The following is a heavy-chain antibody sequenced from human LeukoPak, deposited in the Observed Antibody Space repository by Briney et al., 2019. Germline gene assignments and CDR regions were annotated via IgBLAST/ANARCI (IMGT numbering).Heavy chain of an antibody. Sequence: ASVKVSCKASGYTFTGYYMHWVRQAPGQGLEWMGWINPNSGGTNYAQKFQGRVTMTRDTSISTAYMELSRLRSDDTAVYYCARDLTMVRGVIINYYYYYMDVWGKGTTVTVSS. CDR2: INPNSGGT. J-gene: IGHJ6*03. D-gene: IGHD3-10*01. CDR3: ARDLTMVRGVIINYYYYYMDV. CDR1: GYTFTGYY. V-gene: IGHV1-2*02.